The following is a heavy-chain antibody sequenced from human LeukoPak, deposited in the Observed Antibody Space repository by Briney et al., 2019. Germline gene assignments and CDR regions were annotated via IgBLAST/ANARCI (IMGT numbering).Heavy chain of an antibody. CDR3: ARGAPYCTNGVCYHYYGMDV. J-gene: IGHJ6*02. D-gene: IGHD2-8*01. V-gene: IGHV3-48*03. Sequence: GGSLRLSCAASGFTFSSYEMNWVRQAPGKGLEWVSYISSSGSTIYYADSVKGRFTISRDNAKNSLYLQMNSLRAEDTAVYYCARGAPYCTNGVCYHYYGMDVWGQGTTVTVSS. CDR2: ISSSGSTI. CDR1: GFTFSSYE.